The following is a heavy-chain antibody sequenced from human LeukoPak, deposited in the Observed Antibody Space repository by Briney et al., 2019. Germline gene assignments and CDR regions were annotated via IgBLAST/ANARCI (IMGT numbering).Heavy chain of an antibody. CDR3: ARVYTIGLYFDY. D-gene: IGHD5/OR15-5a*01. CDR2: IYSGGST. CDR1: GFTVSSNY. Sequence: GGSLRLSCAASGFTVSSNYMSWVRQAPGKRLEWVSVIYSGGSTYYADSVKGRFTISRDNSKNTLYLQMNSLRAEDTAVYYCARVYTIGLYFDYWGQGTLVIVSS. V-gene: IGHV3-66*01. J-gene: IGHJ4*02.